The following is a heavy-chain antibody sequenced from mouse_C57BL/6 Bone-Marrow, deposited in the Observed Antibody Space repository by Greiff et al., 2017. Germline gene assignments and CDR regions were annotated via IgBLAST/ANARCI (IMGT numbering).Heavy chain of an antibody. CDR2: IDPEIGDT. J-gene: IGHJ2*01. Sequence: VQLQQPGAELVRPGASVKLSCTASGFNIKDDYIHWVKQRPEQGLEWIGWIDPEIGDTEYALKFKGKATITSDTASNTAYLQFSSLTSEDTAVYYCSSFDGNYFDFWGQGTPLTVAS. D-gene: IGHD2-3*01. V-gene: IGHV14-4*01. CDR3: SSFDGNYFDF. CDR1: GFNIKDDY.